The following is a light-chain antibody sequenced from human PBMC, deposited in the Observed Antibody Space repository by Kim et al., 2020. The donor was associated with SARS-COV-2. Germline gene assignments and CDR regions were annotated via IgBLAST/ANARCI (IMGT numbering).Light chain of an antibody. Sequence: SYELTQPPSVSVSPGETARITCSGDALPKQHAYWYQQKPGQAPVLVIYKDSERPSGIPERFSGSSSGTTVTLTIRRVQAEDEADYYCQSGDSSSTFVFG. J-gene: IGLJ1*01. CDR3: QSGDSSSTFV. V-gene: IGLV3-25*02. CDR2: KDS. CDR1: ALPKQH.